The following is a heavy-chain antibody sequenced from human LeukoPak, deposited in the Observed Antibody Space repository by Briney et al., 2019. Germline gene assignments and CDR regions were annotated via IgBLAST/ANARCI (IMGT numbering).Heavy chain of an antibody. D-gene: IGHD6-19*01. J-gene: IGHJ4*02. CDR1: RFTFSTYW. V-gene: IGHV3-74*01. CDR3: ATKQWLAPPPDS. Sequence: GGSLRLSCAASRFTFSTYWMLWVRQAPGKGLESVSRINTDGTVTTYADSVKGRFTVSRDNADNTMFLQMNSVRDEDTAVYYCATKQWLAPPPDSWGQGTPVTVSS. CDR2: INTDGTVT.